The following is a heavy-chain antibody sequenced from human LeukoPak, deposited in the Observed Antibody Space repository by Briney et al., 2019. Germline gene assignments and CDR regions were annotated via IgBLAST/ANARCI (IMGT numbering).Heavy chain of an antibody. CDR2: IQTSGRV. J-gene: IGHJ4*02. D-gene: IGHD4-17*01. V-gene: IGHV4-61*02. CDR3: ARDRGNGDYGDYFDS. CDR1: GGSVTSGPNY. Sequence: SQTLSLTCSVSGGSVTSGPNYWNWIRRPAGKGLEWIGWIQTSGRVNYDPSLKSRVTVYLDTPKNLVSLQLTSVTAADTAVYYCARDRGNGDYGDYFDSWGQGTQVTVSS.